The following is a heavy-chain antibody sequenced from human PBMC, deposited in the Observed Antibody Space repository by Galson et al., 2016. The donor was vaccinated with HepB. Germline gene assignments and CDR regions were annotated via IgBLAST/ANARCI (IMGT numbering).Heavy chain of an antibody. D-gene: IGHD4-17*01. Sequence: SVKVSCKASGYSFTSYYMHWVRQAPGQGLEWMGIINPSDGSTNYAQKFQGRVTMTTDTSTSTSTSTAYMELRSLRSDDTAIYYCARDTNYGDHAFDYWGQGTLVTVSS. V-gene: IGHV1-46*01. CDR1: GYSFTSYY. CDR3: ARDTNYGDHAFDY. J-gene: IGHJ4*02. CDR2: INPSDGST.